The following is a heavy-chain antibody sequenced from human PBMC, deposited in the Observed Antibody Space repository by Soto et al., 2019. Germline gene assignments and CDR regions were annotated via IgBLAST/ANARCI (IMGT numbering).Heavy chain of an antibody. D-gene: IGHD2-21*02. CDR3: ARQINPRITKFPHSYCSMDV. V-gene: IGHV5-51*01. Sequence: PGESLKISCQGSGYSFAIYWIAWVRQMPGKGLEWMGIFYPGESYVTYSPSFQGQVTFSGDKAISTAYLELNSLKASDNGIYYCARQINPRITKFPHSYCSMDVWCQGTTVTLSS. CDR2: FYPGESYV. CDR1: GYSFAIYW. J-gene: IGHJ6*02.